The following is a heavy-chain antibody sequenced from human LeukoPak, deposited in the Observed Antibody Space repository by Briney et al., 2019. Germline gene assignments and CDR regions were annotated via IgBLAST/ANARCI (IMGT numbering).Heavy chain of an antibody. CDR3: AKALVQITMVRGVLGY. V-gene: IGHV3-23*01. D-gene: IGHD3-10*01. CDR1: GFTFSSSA. J-gene: IGHJ4*02. CDR2: ISGSGDST. Sequence: GGSLRLSCAASGFTFSSSAMSWVRQAPGKGLEWVATISGSGDSTYYADSVKGRFAVSRDNSKNTLYLQMNSLRAEDTAVYYCAKALVQITMVRGVLGYWGQGTLVTVSS.